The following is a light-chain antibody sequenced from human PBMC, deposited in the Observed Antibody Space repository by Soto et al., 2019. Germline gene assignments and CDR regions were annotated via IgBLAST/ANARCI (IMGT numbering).Light chain of an antibody. J-gene: IGKJ2*01. Sequence: DIQMTQSPSSLSASVGDRVTITCRASQSISNYLNWYQQKPGKAPKFLIYAASNLQSGVPSRFSGSGSGTDFTLTISSLQPEDFATYYCQQSHSIPYTFGQGTKLEIK. CDR3: QQSHSIPYT. CDR2: AAS. CDR1: QSISNY. V-gene: IGKV1-39*01.